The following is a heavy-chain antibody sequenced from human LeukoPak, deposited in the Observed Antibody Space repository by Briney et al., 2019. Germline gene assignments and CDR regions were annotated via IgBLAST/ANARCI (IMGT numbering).Heavy chain of an antibody. Sequence: GASVKVSCKASGYTFTGYYMHRVRQAPGQGLEWMGRINPNSGGTNYAQKFQGRVTMTRDTSICTAYMELSRLRSDDTALYYCARDRQWELPYWGQGTLVTVSS. V-gene: IGHV1-2*06. CDR2: INPNSGGT. CDR3: ARDRQWELPY. CDR1: GYTFTGYY. D-gene: IGHD1-26*01. J-gene: IGHJ4*02.